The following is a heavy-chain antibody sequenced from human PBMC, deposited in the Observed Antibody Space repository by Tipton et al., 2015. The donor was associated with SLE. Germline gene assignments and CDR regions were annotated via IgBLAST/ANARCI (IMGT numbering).Heavy chain of an antibody. J-gene: IGHJ5*02. V-gene: IGHV1-18*01. CDR3: ARDEAVPAAFEWFDP. Sequence: QVQLVQSGAEVKKPVASVKVSCKASGYTVTSYGISWVRQAPGQGLEWMGWISAYNGNTNYAQKLQGRVTMTTDTSTSTAYMELRSLRSDDTAVYYCARDEAVPAAFEWFDPWGQGTLVTVSS. D-gene: IGHD2-2*01. CDR1: GYTVTSYG. CDR2: ISAYNGNT.